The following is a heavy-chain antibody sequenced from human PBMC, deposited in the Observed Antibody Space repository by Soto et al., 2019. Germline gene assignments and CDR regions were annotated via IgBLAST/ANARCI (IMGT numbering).Heavy chain of an antibody. V-gene: IGHV3-23*01. CDR2: ISGSGGST. J-gene: IGHJ6*02. Sequence: GGSLRLSCAASGFTFSSYAMSWVRQAPGKGLEWVSAISGSGGSTYYADSVKGRFTISRDNSKNTLYLQMNSLRAEDTAVYYCAKRIFGVVYYYYGMDVWGQGTRVTVSS. D-gene: IGHD3-3*01. CDR1: GFTFSSYA. CDR3: AKRIFGVVYYYYGMDV.